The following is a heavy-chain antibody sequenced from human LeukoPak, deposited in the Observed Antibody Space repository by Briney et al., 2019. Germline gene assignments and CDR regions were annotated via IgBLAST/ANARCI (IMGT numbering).Heavy chain of an antibody. V-gene: IGHV4-38-2*02. Sequence: SETLSLTCTVSGYSISSGYYWGWIRRPPGKGLEWIGGIYHSGRTFYNPSLKSRVTISVDTSKNQFSLKLSSVTAADTAVYYCARWNSGSYLYYFDYWGQGTLVTVSS. J-gene: IGHJ4*02. CDR1: GYSISSGYY. CDR3: ARWNSGSYLYYFDY. D-gene: IGHD1-26*01. CDR2: IYHSGRT.